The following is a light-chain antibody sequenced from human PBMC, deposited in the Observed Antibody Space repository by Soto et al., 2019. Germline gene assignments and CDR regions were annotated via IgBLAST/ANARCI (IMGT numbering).Light chain of an antibody. CDR3: QQYYSYTLT. CDR2: AAS. Sequence: IRMTQSPSSFSASTGDRVTITCRASQGISSYLAWYQQKPGKAPKLLIYAASTLQSGVPSRFSGSGSGTDFTLTISCLQSEDFATYYCQQYYSYTLTFGGGTKVEIK. CDR1: QGISSY. V-gene: IGKV1-8*01. J-gene: IGKJ4*01.